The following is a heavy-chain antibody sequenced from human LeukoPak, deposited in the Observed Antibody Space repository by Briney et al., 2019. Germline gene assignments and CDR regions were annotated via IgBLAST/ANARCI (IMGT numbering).Heavy chain of an antibody. D-gene: IGHD2-21*01. CDR3: ARGGPYCGGDRYFWWFDP. V-gene: IGHV4-34*01. CDR2: INHSGST. CDR1: GGSFSGYY. J-gene: IGHJ5*02. Sequence: SETLSLTCAVYGGSFSGYYWSWIRQPPGKGLEWIGEINHSGSTNYNPSLKSRVTISVDTSKNQFSLKLSSVTAADTAVYYCARGGPYCGGDRYFWWFDPWGQGTLVTVSS.